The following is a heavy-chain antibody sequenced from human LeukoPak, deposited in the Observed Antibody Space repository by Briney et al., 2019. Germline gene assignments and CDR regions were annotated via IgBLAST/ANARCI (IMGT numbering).Heavy chain of an antibody. CDR3: ARGWELHRFLDI. CDR1: GGSISTSNYY. J-gene: IGHJ3*02. V-gene: IGHV4-39*07. Sequence: PSETLSLTCTVSGGSISTSNYYWGWIRQPPGKGLEWIGNIFYSGSTYYSPSLKSRVTISLDTSRNQFSLKLTSVTAADTAVYYCARGWELHRFLDIWGRGTMVTVSS. CDR2: IFYSGST. D-gene: IGHD1-26*01.